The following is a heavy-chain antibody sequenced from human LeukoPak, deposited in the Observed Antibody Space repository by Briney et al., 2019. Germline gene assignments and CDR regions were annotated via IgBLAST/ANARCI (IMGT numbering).Heavy chain of an antibody. V-gene: IGHV4-34*01. D-gene: IGHD7-27*01. CDR1: GESFSGYS. CDR3: ARRDWGSSMDY. J-gene: IGHJ4*02. CDR2: INHSGST. Sequence: PSETLSLTCAVYGESFSGYSWTWIRQPPGKGLEWIGEINHSGSTNYNTSLKSQVTISVDTSKNQFSLKLSSVTAADTAVYYCARRDWGSSMDYWGQGTLVTVSS.